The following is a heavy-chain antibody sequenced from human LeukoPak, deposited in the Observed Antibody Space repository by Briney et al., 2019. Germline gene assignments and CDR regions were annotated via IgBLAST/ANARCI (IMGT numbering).Heavy chain of an antibody. CDR2: IYDSGST. Sequence: PSETLSLTCTVSGDSISSYYWSWVRQPPGKGLEWIGYIYDSGSTNYNPSLKSRGTISVDTSKNQFSLKLSSVTAADTAVYYCARGIRDVLTGYYKSGLTYYLDYWGQGTLVTVS. CDR3: ARGIRDVLTGYYKSGLTYYLDY. D-gene: IGHD3-9*01. CDR1: GDSISSYY. V-gene: IGHV4-59*01. J-gene: IGHJ4*02.